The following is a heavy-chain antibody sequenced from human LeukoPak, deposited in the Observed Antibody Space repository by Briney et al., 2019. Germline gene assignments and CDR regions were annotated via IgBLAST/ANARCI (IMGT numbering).Heavy chain of an antibody. Sequence: PGRSLRLSCAASGFTFSSYAMHWVRQAPGKGLEWVAVISYDGSNKYYADSVKGRFTISRDNSKNTLYLQMNSLRAEDTAVYYCARGRVVVASSLDYWGQGTLVTVSS. CDR3: ARGRVVVASSLDY. CDR2: ISYDGSNK. D-gene: IGHD2-15*01. V-gene: IGHV3-30-3*01. J-gene: IGHJ4*02. CDR1: GFTFSSYA.